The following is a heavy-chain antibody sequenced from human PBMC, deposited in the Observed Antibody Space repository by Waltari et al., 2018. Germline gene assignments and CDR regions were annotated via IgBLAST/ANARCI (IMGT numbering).Heavy chain of an antibody. V-gene: IGHV3-48*01. CDR2: ISSSSSTI. Sequence: EVQLVESGGGLVQPGGSLRLSCAASGFTFSSYSMNWVRQAPGKGLEWVSYISSSSSTIYYAAAVKGLFTIARDKSKNSLYLQMNSLRAEDTAVYYCARGLLTYYYDSSGYPEADYWGQGTLVTVSS. CDR3: ARGLLTYYYDSSGYPEADY. J-gene: IGHJ4*02. D-gene: IGHD3-22*01. CDR1: GFTFSSYS.